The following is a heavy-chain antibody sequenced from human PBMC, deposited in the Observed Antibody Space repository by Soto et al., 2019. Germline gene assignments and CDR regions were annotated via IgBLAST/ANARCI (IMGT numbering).Heavy chain of an antibody. D-gene: IGHD3-10*01. CDR1: GGSISSGDYY. V-gene: IGHV4-30-4*01. Sequence: SETLSLTCTVSGGSISSGDYYWIWIRQPPGKGLEWIGYIYYSGSTYYNPSLKSRVTISVDTSKNQFFLKLSSVTAADTAVYYCARVYGSGSYYNWFDPWGQGTLVTVSS. CDR3: ARVYGSGSYYNWFDP. CDR2: IYYSGST. J-gene: IGHJ5*02.